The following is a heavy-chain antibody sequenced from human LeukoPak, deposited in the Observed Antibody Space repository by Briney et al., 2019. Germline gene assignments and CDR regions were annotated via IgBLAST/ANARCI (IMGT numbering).Heavy chain of an antibody. CDR3: ATGEVVGAIDY. CDR2: INAGNGNT. J-gene: IGHJ4*02. Sequence: ASVKVSCKASGYTFTSYAMHWVRQAPGQRLEWMGWINAGNGNTKYSQKFQGRVTTTRDTSASTAYMELSSLRSEDTAVYYCATGEVVGAIDYWGQGTLVTVSS. V-gene: IGHV1-3*01. D-gene: IGHD1-26*01. CDR1: GYTFTSYA.